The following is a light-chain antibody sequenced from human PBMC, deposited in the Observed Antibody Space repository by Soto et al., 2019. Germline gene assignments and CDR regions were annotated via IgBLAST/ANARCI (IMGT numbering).Light chain of an antibody. CDR1: SSDVGTYNL. V-gene: IGLV2-23*01. Sequence: QSALTQPASVSESPGQSITISCTGTSSDVGTYNLVTRYQQHPGKAPKLIIYEGNKRPSGVSNRFSASKSGNTASLTISGLLAEDEADYYCCSYAPSRTLLFGGGTKLTVL. CDR3: CSYAPSRTLL. J-gene: IGLJ2*01. CDR2: EGN.